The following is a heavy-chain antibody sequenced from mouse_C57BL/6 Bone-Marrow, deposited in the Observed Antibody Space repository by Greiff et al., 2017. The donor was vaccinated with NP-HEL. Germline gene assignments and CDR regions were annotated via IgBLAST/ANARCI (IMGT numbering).Heavy chain of an antibody. CDR1: GFNIKDDY. V-gene: IGHV14-4*01. J-gene: IGHJ4*01. Sequence: VQLQQSGAELVRPGASVKLSCTASGFNIKDDYMHWVKQRPEQGLEWIGWIDPENGDTEYASKFQGKATITADTSSNTAYLQLSSLTSEDTAVYYCTTPSRYYSKYYYYAMEYWGEGTSVTVSS. CDR3: TTPSRYYSKYYYYAMEY. D-gene: IGHD2-5*01. CDR2: IDPENGDT.